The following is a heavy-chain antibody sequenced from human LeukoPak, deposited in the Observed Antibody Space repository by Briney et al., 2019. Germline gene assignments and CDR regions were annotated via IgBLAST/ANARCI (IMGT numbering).Heavy chain of an antibody. Sequence: TGGSLRLSCAASGFTFSDYYMSWIRQAPGKGLEWVSYISSGGSPIYYADSVKGRFTISRDNAKNSLYLQMNILRAEDTAVYYCVRAVPAAILGAFDIWGQGTMVTVSS. CDR2: ISSGGSPI. CDR3: VRAVPAAILGAFDI. V-gene: IGHV3-11*04. J-gene: IGHJ3*02. D-gene: IGHD2-2*02. CDR1: GFTFSDYY.